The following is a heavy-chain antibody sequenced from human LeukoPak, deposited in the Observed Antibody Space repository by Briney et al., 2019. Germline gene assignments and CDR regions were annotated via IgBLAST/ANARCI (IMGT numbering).Heavy chain of an antibody. CDR3: ARVTDITMVRGVIISVHYYYGMDV. V-gene: IGHV3-21*01. CDR2: ISSSSSYI. J-gene: IGHJ6*04. Sequence: GGSLRLSCAASGFTFSSYWMSWVRQAPGKGLEWVSSISSSSSYIYYADSVKGRFTISRDNAKNSLYLQMNSLRAEDTAVYYCARVTDITMVRGVIISVHYYYGMDVWGKGTTVTVSS. CDR1: GFTFSSYW. D-gene: IGHD3-10*01.